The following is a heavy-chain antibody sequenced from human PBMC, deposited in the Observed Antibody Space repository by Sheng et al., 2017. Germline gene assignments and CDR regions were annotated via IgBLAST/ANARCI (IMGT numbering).Heavy chain of an antibody. CDR2: IIPIFGTA. Sequence: QVQLVESGGGVVQPGSSVKVSCKASGGTFSSYAISWVRQAPGQGLEWMGGIIPIFGTANYAQKFQGRVTITADESTSTAYMELSSLRSEDTAVYYCVRGIVGATRGARHYYYYGMDVWGQGP. V-gene: IGHV1-69*01. CDR1: GGTFSSYA. CDR3: VRGIVGATRGARHYYYYGMDV. J-gene: IGHJ6*02. D-gene: IGHD1-26*01.